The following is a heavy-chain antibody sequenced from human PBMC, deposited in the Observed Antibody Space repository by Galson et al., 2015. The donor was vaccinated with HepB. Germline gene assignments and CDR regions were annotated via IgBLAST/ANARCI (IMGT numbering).Heavy chain of an antibody. CDR3: AKVMIDNDNYLDY. D-gene: IGHD3-22*01. CDR2: ISWNSGSI. J-gene: IGHJ4*02. CDR1: GFTFDDYA. V-gene: IGHV3-9*01. Sequence: TLRLSCAASGFTFDDYAMHWVRQAPGKGLEWVSGISWNSGSIGYADSVKGRFTISRDNAKNSLYLQMNSLRAEDTALYYCAKVMIDNDNYLDYWGQGTLVTVSS.